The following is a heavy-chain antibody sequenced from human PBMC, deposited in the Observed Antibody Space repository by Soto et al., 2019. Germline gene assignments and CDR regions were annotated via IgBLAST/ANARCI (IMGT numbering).Heavy chain of an antibody. CDR2: LYSGGST. CDR3: ARVYGSGIPDSFDY. Sequence: EVQLVESGGGLVQPGGSLRLSCAVSGLTVSSNSMSWVRQAPGKGLEWVSVLYSGGSTYNADSVKGRFTISRDNSKNTLYLQMNSLRAEDTAVYYCARVYGSGIPDSFDYWGQGTLVTVSS. CDR1: GLTVSSNS. J-gene: IGHJ4*02. V-gene: IGHV3-66*01. D-gene: IGHD3-10*01.